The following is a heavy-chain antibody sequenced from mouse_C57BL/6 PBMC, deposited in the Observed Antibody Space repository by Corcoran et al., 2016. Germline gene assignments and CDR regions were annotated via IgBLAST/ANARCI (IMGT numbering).Heavy chain of an antibody. V-gene: IGHV1-26*01. CDR3: ARSRGIYDGYYDY. CDR1: GYTFTDYY. J-gene: IGHJ2*01. Sequence: EVQLQQSGPELVKPGASVKISCKASGYTFTDYYMNWVKQSHGKSLEWIGDINPNNGGTSYNQKFKGKATLTVDKSSSTAYMELRSLTSEDSAVDYCARSRGIYDGYYDYWGQGTTLTVSS. CDR2: INPNNGGT. D-gene: IGHD2-3*01.